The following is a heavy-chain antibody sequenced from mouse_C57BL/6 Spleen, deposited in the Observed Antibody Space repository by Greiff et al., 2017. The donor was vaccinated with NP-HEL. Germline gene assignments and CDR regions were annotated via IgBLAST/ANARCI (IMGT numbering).Heavy chain of an antibody. CDR1: GYTFTSYW. D-gene: IGHD1-1*01. CDR3: ARWITTVVPFDD. V-gene: IGHV1-64*01. CDR2: IHPNSGST. J-gene: IGHJ2*01. Sequence: QVQLQQPGAELVKPGASVKLSCKASGYTFTSYWMHWVKQRPGQGLEWIGMIHPNSGSTNYNEKFKSKATLTVDKSSSTAYMQLSSLTSEDSAVYYCARWITTVVPFDDWGQGTTLTVSS.